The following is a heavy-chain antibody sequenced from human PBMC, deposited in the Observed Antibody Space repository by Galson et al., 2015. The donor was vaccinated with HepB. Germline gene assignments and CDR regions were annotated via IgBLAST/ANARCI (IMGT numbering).Heavy chain of an antibody. V-gene: IGHV3-23*01. CDR2: ISGSGGST. D-gene: IGHD3-22*01. Sequence: SLRLSCAASGFTFSSYAMSWVRQAPGKGLEWVSAISGSGGSTYYADSVKGRFTISRDNSKNTLYLQMNSLRAEDTAVYYRAKDHGYYYDSSGYSDWGQGTLVTVSS. CDR1: GFTFSSYA. J-gene: IGHJ4*02. CDR3: AKDHGYYYDSSGYSD.